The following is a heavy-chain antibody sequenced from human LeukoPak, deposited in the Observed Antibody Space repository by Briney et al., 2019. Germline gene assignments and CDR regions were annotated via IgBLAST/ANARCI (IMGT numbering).Heavy chain of an antibody. J-gene: IGHJ5*02. Sequence: SETLSLTCTVSGGSVKNGGSYWSWIRQPPGKGLEWIGEINHSGSTNYNPSLKSRVTISVDTSKNQFSLKLSSVTAADTAVYYCARGPTVSSYVGPWGQGTLVTVSS. CDR3: ARGPTVSSYVGP. CDR1: GGSVKNGGSY. D-gene: IGHD3-10*01. V-gene: IGHV4-34*01. CDR2: INHSGST.